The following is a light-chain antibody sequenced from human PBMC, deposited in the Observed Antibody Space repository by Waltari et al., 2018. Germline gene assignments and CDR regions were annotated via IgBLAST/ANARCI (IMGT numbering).Light chain of an antibody. J-gene: IGKJ5*01. V-gene: IGKV2-28*01. CDR2: LGF. CDR3: MQALHSIT. Sequence: DVVLTQSPLSLPVTPGEPASISCRSSQSLLHSSGYNYLDWYLQKPGQSPQLLIYLGFSRASGVPDRFTGSGSGTDFTLRITRVEAEDVGLYYCMQALHSITFGQGTRLEIK. CDR1: QSLLHSSGYNY.